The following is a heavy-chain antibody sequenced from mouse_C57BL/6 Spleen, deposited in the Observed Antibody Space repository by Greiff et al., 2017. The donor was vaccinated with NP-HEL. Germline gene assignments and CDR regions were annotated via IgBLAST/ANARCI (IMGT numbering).Heavy chain of an antibody. J-gene: IGHJ2*01. CDR1: GYTFTSYW. V-gene: IGHV1-50*01. Sequence: VQLQQPGAELVKPGASVKLSCKASGYTFTSYWMQWVKQRPGQGLEWIGEIDPSDSYTTYNQKFKGKATLTVDTSSSTAYMQLSSLTSEDSAVYYCARGGYGSSYFDYWGQGTTRTVSS. D-gene: IGHD1-1*01. CDR3: ARGGYGSSYFDY. CDR2: IDPSDSYT.